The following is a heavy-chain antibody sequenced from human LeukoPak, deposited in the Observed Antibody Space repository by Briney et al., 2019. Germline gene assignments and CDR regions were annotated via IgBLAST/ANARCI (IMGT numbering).Heavy chain of an antibody. J-gene: IGHJ4*02. V-gene: IGHV4-61*02. CDR1: GGSISSGSYY. CDR2: IYTSGST. D-gene: IGHD3-16*02. Sequence: SETLSLTCTVSGGSISSGSYYWSWIRQPAGKGLEWIGRIYTSGSTNYNPSLKSRVTMSVDTSKNQFSLKLSSVTAADTAVYYCARGNYVWGSYRYRLFDYWGQGTLVTVSS. CDR3: ARGNYVWGSYRYRLFDY.